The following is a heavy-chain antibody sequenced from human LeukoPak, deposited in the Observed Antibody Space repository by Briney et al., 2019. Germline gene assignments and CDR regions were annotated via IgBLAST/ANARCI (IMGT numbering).Heavy chain of an antibody. V-gene: IGHV3-53*01. CDR1: GFTVSSNY. Sequence: GGSLRLSCAASGFTVSSNYMSWVRQAPGKGLKWVSVIYSGGSTYYADSVKGRFTISRDNSENTLYLQMNSLRAEDTAVYYCARAIRGVFSVDYWGQGTLVTVSS. CDR2: IYSGGST. CDR3: ARAIRGVFSVDY. D-gene: IGHD3-10*01. J-gene: IGHJ4*02.